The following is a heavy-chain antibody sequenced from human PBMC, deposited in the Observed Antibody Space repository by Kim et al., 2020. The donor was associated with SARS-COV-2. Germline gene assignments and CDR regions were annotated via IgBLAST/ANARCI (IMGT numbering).Heavy chain of an antibody. V-gene: IGHV1-46*01. CDR2: INPSGGST. D-gene: IGHD4-17*01. J-gene: IGHJ6*02. CDR3: ARDPTTSTGSDYYYYYGMDV. CDR1: GYTFTSYY. Sequence: ASVKVSCKASGYTFTSYYMHWVRQAPGQGLEWMGIINPSGGSTSYAQKFQGRVTMTRDTSTSTVYMELSSLRSEDTAVYYCARDPTTSTGSDYYYYYGMDVWGQGTTVTVSS.